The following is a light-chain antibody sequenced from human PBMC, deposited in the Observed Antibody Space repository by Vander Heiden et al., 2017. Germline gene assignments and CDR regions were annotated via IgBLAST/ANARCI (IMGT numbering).Light chain of an antibody. J-gene: IGLJ2*01. CDR1: SSDVGCYNY. CDR2: DVS. V-gene: IGLV2-11*01. CDR3: CSYAGSYTKV. Sequence: QSALTQPRSVSGSPGQSVTISCTGTSSDVGCYNYVSWYQQHPGKAPKLMIYDVSKRPPGGPDRFSGSKSGNTASLIISGLQAEDEADYYCCSYAGSYTKVFGGGTKLTVL.